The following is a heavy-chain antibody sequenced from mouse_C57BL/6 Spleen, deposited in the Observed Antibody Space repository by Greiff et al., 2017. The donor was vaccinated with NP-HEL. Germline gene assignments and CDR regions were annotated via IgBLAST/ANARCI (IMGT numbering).Heavy chain of an antibody. CDR3: ARAYYYGLYFDY. CDR1: GFTFSSYA. J-gene: IGHJ2*01. D-gene: IGHD1-1*01. Sequence: EVQRVESGGGLVKPGGSLKLSCAASGFTFSSYAMSWVRQTPEKRLEWVATISDGGSYTYYPDNVKGRFTISRDNAKNNLYLQMSHLKSEDTAMYYCARAYYYGLYFDYWGQGTTLTVSS. CDR2: ISDGGSYT. V-gene: IGHV5-4*01.